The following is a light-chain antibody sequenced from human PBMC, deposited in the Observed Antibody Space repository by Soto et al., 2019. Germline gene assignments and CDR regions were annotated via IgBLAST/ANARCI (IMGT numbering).Light chain of an antibody. CDR3: SEYTSSSPLV. CDR2: EVS. J-gene: IGLJ2*01. V-gene: IGLV2-14*01. Sequence: QSALTQPASVSGSPGQSITISCTGTSSDVGGYNYVSWYQQHPGKAPKLMIYEVSNRPSGVSNRFSGSKSGNTASLTISELQAEDDDDYYGSEYTSSSPLVFGGGTKLTVL. CDR1: SSDVGGYNY.